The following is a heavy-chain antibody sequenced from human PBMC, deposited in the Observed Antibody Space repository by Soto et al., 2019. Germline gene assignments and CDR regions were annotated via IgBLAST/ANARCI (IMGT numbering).Heavy chain of an antibody. J-gene: IGHJ3*02. D-gene: IGHD6-19*01. CDR1: GFTFSSYW. CDR2: IKQDGSEK. CDR3: ANLPGIAVAGAFDI. Sequence: GGSLRLSCAASGFTFSSYWMSWVRQAPGKGLEWVANIKQDGSEKYYVDSVKGRFTISRDNAKNSLYLQMNSLRAEDTAVYYCANLPGIAVAGAFDIWGQGTMVTVSS. V-gene: IGHV3-7*03.